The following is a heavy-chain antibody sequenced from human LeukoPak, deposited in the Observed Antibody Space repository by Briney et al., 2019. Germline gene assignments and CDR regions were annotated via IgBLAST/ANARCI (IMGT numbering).Heavy chain of an antibody. V-gene: IGHV1-69*04. CDR1: GGTFSSYT. Sequence: GASVKVSCKASGGTFSSYTISWVRQAPGQGLEWMGRIIPILGIANYAQRFQGRVTITADKSTSTAYMELSGLRSEDTAVYYCARDSWGSRGYSYGPFDYCGQGTLVTVSS. D-gene: IGHD5-18*01. CDR3: ARDSWGSRGYSYGPFDY. J-gene: IGHJ4*02. CDR2: IIPILGIA.